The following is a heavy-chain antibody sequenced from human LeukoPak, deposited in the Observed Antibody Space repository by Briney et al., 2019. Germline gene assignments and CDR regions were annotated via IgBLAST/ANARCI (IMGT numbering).Heavy chain of an antibody. CDR3: ARDREAVTGPFDY. V-gene: IGHV3-30*03. J-gene: IGHJ4*02. CDR2: QSSDGRNT. D-gene: IGHD6-19*01. Sequence: PGGSLRLSCAASGFTFSNAWMSWVRQAPGKGLEWVAAQSSDGRNTFYADSVKGRFTISRDTSKKTLYLQMNSLRTEDTAVYFCARDREAVTGPFDYWGPGTLVTVSS. CDR1: GFTFSNAW.